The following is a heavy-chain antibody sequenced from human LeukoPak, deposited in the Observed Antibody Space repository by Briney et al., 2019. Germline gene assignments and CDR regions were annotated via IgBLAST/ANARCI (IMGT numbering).Heavy chain of an antibody. J-gene: IGHJ4*02. V-gene: IGHV4-34*01. Sequence: PSETLSLTCAVYGGSFSGYYWSWIRQPPGKGLEWIGEINHSGSTNYNPSLRSRVTISVDTSKNQFSLKLSSVTAADTAVYYCARTAKRGVVGAPLGYWGQGTLVTVSS. CDR2: INHSGST. CDR3: ARTAKRGVVGAPLGY. D-gene: IGHD1-26*01. CDR1: GGSFSGYY.